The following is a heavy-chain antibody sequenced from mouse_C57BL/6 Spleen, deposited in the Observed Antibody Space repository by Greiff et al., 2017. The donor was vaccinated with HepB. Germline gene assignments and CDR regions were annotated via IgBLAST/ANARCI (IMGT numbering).Heavy chain of an antibody. CDR2: IYPGSGNT. V-gene: IGHV1-66*01. Sequence: VHLVESGPELVKPGASVKISCKASGYSFTSYYIHWVKQRPGQGLEWIGWIYPGSGNTKYNEKFKGKATLTADTSSSTAYMQLSSLTSEDSAVYYCARGGGFAYWGQGTLVTVSA. CDR1: GYSFTSYY. CDR3: ARGGGFAY. J-gene: IGHJ3*01.